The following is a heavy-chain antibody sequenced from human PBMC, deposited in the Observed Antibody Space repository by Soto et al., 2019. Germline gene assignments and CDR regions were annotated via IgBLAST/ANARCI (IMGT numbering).Heavy chain of an antibody. Sequence: QVQLVESGGGVVQPGRSLRLSCAASGFTFSSYAMHWVRQAPGKGLEWVAVISYDGSNKYYADSVKGRFTISRDNSKNSLYLQMNSLRAEDTAVYYCARDFVPDDYGDQFDYWGQGTLVTVSS. J-gene: IGHJ4*02. CDR1: GFTFSSYA. CDR3: ARDFVPDDYGDQFDY. D-gene: IGHD4-17*01. CDR2: ISYDGSNK. V-gene: IGHV3-30-3*01.